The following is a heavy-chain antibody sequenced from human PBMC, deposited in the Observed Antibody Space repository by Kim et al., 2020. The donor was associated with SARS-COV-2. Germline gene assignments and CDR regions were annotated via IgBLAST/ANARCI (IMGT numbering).Heavy chain of an antibody. CDR1: GFTFGDYA. J-gene: IGHJ6*02. D-gene: IGHD4-17*01. CDR2: IRSKAYGGTT. Sequence: GGPLRLSCTASGFTFGDYAMSWFRQAPGKGLEWVGFIRSKAYGGTTEYAASVKGRFTISRDDSKSIAYLQMNSLKTEDTAVYYCTRLDDYGDYPYYYYGMDVWGQGTTVTVSS. CDR3: TRLDDYGDYPYYYYGMDV. V-gene: IGHV3-49*03.